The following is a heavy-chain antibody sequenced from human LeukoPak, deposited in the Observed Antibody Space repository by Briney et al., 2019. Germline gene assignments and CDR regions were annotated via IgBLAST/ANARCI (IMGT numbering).Heavy chain of an antibody. CDR1: GYTFTGYY. V-gene: IGHV1-2*02. CDR2: INPNSGGT. D-gene: IGHD3-10*01. Sequence: GASVKVSCKDSGYTFTGYYMHRVRQAPGQGLEWMGWINPNSGGTNYAQKFQGRVTMTRDTSISTAYMELSRLRSDDTAVYYCARVSTDMVRARYDYWGQGTLVTVSS. J-gene: IGHJ4*02. CDR3: ARVSTDMVRARYDY.